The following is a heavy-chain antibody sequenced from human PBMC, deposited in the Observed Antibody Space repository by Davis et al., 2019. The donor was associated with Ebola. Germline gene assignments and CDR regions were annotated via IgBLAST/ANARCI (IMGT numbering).Heavy chain of an antibody. D-gene: IGHD2-2*01. CDR1: GFTFTSHW. CDR3: ARPFMTVIPAHSENC. V-gene: IGHV3-74*01. J-gene: IGHJ4*02. CDR2: INDDGSRA. Sequence: HTGGSLRLSCAASGFTFTSHWMHWVRQAPGKGLVWVSGINDDGSRAAYADSVKGRFTVSRDNAKNTVYLQMNSLRAEDTAVYFCARPFMTVIPAHSENCWSRGTLVTVSS.